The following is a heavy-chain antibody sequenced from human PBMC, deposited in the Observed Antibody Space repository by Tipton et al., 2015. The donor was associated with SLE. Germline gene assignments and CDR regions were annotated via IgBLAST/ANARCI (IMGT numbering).Heavy chain of an antibody. V-gene: IGHV3-13*01. CDR2: IGTAGDT. J-gene: IGHJ3*02. D-gene: IGHD4-11*01. Sequence: GSLRLSCAASGFTFSSYDMHWVRQATGKGLEWVSAIGTAGDTYYPGSVKGRFTISRENAKNSLYLQMNSLRAGDTAVYYCARSALQFVAFDIWGQGTMVTVSS. CDR1: GFTFSSYD. CDR3: ARSALQFVAFDI.